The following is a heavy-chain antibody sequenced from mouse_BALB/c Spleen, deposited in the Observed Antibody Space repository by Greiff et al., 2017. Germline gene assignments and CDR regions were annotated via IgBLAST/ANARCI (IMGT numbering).Heavy chain of an antibody. V-gene: IGHV3-8*02. J-gene: IGHJ3*01. CDR1: GDSITSGY. CDR3: ARRDYDYAWFAY. Sequence: EVKLVESGPSLVKPSQTLSLTCSVTGDSITSGYWNWIRKFPGNKLEYMGYISYSGSTYYNPSLKSRISITRDTSKNQYYLQLNSVTTEDTATYYCARRDYDYAWFAYWGQGTLVTVSA. CDR2: ISYSGST. D-gene: IGHD2-4*01.